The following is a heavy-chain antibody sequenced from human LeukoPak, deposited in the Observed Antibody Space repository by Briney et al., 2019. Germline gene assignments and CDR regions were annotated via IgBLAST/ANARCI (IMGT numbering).Heavy chain of an antibody. CDR3: AKAVRSLEGPNYFDY. J-gene: IGHJ4*02. CDR1: GFTFSSYG. Sequence: GGSLRLSCAAAGFTFSSYGMSWVRQAPGKGLEWVSLISGSGGSTYYADSVKGRFTISRDNSKNTLYLQMNSLRAEDTAVYYCAKAVRSLEGPNYFDYWGQGTLVTVSS. CDR2: ISGSGGST. V-gene: IGHV3-23*01.